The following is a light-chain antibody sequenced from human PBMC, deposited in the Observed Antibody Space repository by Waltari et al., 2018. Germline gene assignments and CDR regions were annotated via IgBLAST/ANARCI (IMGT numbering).Light chain of an antibody. CDR1: QSVLYSSNVKNY. J-gene: IGKJ2*01. V-gene: IGKV4-1*01. Sequence: DIVMTQSPDSLAVSVGERATINCKSSQSVLYSSNVKNYLAWYQQKPGQPPKLHIYWASNRQSGVPDLFSGSGSGTEFTLTISSLQSEDVAVYYCQQYYSSPYTFGQGTKLEIK. CDR3: QQYYSSPYT. CDR2: WAS.